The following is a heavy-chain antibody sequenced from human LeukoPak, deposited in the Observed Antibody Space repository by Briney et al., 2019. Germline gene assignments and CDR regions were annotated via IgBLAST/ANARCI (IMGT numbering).Heavy chain of an antibody. Sequence: SETLSLTCAVYGGSFSGYYWSWIRQPPGKGLEWIGYIYYSESTNYNPSLKSRVTISVDTSKNQFSLKLSSVTAADTAVYYCARVGHSSSWPRLYYYYGMDVWGQGTTVTVSS. CDR1: GGSFSGYY. CDR3: ARVGHSSSWPRLYYYYGMDV. D-gene: IGHD6-13*01. CDR2: IYYSEST. V-gene: IGHV4-59*01. J-gene: IGHJ6*02.